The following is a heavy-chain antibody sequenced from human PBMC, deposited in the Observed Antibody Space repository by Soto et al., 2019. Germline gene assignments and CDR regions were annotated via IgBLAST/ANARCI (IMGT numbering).Heavy chain of an antibody. Sequence: SETLSLTCTVSGGSISSGGYYWSWIRQHPGKGLEWIGYIYYSGSTYYNPSLKSRVTISVETSKNQFSLKLSSVTAADTAVYYCAREWIQLWLRAPLYGMDVWGQGTTVTVSS. J-gene: IGHJ6*02. CDR3: AREWIQLWLRAPLYGMDV. CDR1: GGSISSGGYY. V-gene: IGHV4-31*03. CDR2: IYYSGST. D-gene: IGHD5-18*01.